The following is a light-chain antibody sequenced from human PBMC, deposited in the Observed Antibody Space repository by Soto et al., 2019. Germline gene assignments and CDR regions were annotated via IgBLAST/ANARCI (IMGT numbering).Light chain of an antibody. CDR3: SSYTSSSTRV. CDR1: NSDVGGYNY. V-gene: IGLV2-14*01. Sequence: SALTQPASVSGSPGQSITISCTGTNSDVGGYNYVSWYQQHPGKAPKLMIYEVNNRPSGVSNRFSGSKSGNTASLTISGLQAEDEADYYCSSYTSSSTRVFGTGTKVTVL. J-gene: IGLJ1*01. CDR2: EVN.